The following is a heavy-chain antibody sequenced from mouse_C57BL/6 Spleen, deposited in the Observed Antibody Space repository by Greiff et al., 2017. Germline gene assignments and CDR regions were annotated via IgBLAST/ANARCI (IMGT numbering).Heavy chain of an antibody. CDR1: GYTFTDYY. CDR2: INPYNGGT. J-gene: IGHJ3*01. CDR3: ARQGTTVVGAY. V-gene: IGHV1-19*01. D-gene: IGHD1-1*01. Sequence: VQLKQSGPVLVKPGASVKMSCKASGYTFTDYYMNWVKQSHGKSLEWIGVINPYNGGTSYNQKFKGKATLTVDKSSSTAYMELNSLTSEDSAVYCCARQGTTVVGAYWGQGTLVTVSA.